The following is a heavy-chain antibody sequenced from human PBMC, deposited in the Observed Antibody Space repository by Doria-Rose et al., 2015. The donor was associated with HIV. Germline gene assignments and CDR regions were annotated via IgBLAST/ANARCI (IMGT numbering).Heavy chain of an antibody. D-gene: IGHD6-13*01. V-gene: IGHV2-26*01. Sequence: QVQLVQSGPVLVKPTETLTLTCTVSGVSLSSPGMGVSWIRQHAGKALEWLAYMSAYDDRSYKTSLKSRLTISRGTSKSQVVLTMTGMDPVGTATYYCARIKSSRWYHKYYFDFWGQGTLVIVSA. CDR3: ARIKSSRWYHKYYFDF. CDR1: GVSLSSPGMG. J-gene: IGHJ4*02. CDR2: MSAYDDR.